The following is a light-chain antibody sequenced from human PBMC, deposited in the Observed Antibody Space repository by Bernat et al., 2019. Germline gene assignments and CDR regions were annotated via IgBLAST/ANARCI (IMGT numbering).Light chain of an antibody. CDR2: GAS. V-gene: IGKV3-20*01. Sequence: EIVLTQSPGTLSLSPGERATLSCRASQSIIGSYLAWYQQKPGQAPRLLIYGASSRATCIPDRFSGSGSGTDFTLTISRLEPEDFAVYYCQQYDNTPPAYTFGQGTKLEIK. J-gene: IGKJ2*01. CDR1: QSIIGSY. CDR3: QQYDNTPPAYT.